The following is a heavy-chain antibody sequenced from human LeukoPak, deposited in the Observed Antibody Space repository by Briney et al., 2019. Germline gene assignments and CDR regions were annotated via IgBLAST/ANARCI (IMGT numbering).Heavy chain of an antibody. V-gene: IGHV2-5*02. CDR1: GFSLSTSGVG. CDR2: IYWDDDK. J-gene: IGHJ4*02. CDR3: AHRRDGSGSYYNYYFDY. Sequence: SGPTLVNPTQTLTLTCTFSGFSLSTSGVGVGWIRQPPGKALERLALIYWDDDKRYSPSLKSRLTITKDTSKNQVVLTMTNMDPVDTATYYCAHRRDGSGSYYNYYFDYWGQGTLVTVSS. D-gene: IGHD3-10*01.